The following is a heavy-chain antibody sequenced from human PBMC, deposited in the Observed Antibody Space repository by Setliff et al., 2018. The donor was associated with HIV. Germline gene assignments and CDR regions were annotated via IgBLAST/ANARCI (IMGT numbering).Heavy chain of an antibody. CDR2: ISSSGGTK. J-gene: IGHJ4*02. CDR3: ARDLSGWNYFDL. D-gene: IGHD6-19*01. V-gene: IGHV3-48*03. Sequence: GGSLRLSCAASGFIFSRYEVNWVRQAPGKGLEWVSYISSSGGTKYYADSVEGRFTISRDNAKDSLYLQMNSLRAEDTAVYYCARDLSGWNYFDLWGQGTLVTVSS. CDR1: GFIFSRYE.